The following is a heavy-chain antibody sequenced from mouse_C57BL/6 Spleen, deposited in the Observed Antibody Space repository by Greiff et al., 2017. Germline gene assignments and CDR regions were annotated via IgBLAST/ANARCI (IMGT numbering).Heavy chain of an antibody. V-gene: IGHV1-82*01. CDR2: IYPGDGDT. J-gene: IGHJ3*01. D-gene: IGHD1-1*01. Sequence: VQLQQSGPELVKPGASVKISCKASGYAFSSSWMNWVKQRPGKGLEWIGRIYPGDGDTNYNGKFKGKATLTADKSSSTAYMQLSSLTSEDSAVYFCASYYGSSYVLFAYWGQGTLVTVSA. CDR1: GYAFSSSW. CDR3: ASYYGSSYVLFAY.